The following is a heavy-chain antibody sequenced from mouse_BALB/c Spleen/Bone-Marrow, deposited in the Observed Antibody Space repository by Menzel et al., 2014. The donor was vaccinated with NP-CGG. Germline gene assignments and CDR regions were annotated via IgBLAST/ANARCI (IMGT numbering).Heavy chain of an antibody. CDR2: IDPANGNT. CDR1: GFNIKYTY. D-gene: IGHD2-4*01. Sequence: VQLQQSGAVLVKPGASVKLSCTASGFNIKYTYMHWMKQRPEQGLEWIGRIDPANGNTKYDPKFQGKATITADTSSNTAYLQLSSLTSEDTAVYYCATMITDWYFDVWGAGTTVTVSS. CDR3: ATMITDWYFDV. V-gene: IGHV14-3*02. J-gene: IGHJ1*01.